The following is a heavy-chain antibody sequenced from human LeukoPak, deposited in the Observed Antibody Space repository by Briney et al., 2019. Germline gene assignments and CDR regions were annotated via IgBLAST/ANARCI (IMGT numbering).Heavy chain of an antibody. D-gene: IGHD3-10*01. Sequence: GGSLRLSCAASGFTFSDYYMSWSRQAPGKGLEWVSAISGSGGSTYYADSVKGRFTVSRDNSKNTLYLQMNSLRAEDTAVYYCAKDLRAVYYGVFDIWGQGTVVTVSS. CDR2: ISGSGGST. CDR1: GFTFSDYY. J-gene: IGHJ3*02. V-gene: IGHV3-23*01. CDR3: AKDLRAVYYGVFDI.